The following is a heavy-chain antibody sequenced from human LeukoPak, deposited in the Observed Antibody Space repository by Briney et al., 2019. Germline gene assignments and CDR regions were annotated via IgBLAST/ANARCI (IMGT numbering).Heavy chain of an antibody. V-gene: IGHV3-30*02. CDR2: IRYDGSNK. CDR3: ATDLDV. Sequence: GGSLTLSWAACGLTFSSYGMHWVRQAPGKGLEWVAFIRYDGSNKYYADSVEGRFTISRDNSKNTLYLQMNSLRAEDTAVYYCATDLDVWGKGTTVTVSS. CDR1: GLTFSSYG. J-gene: IGHJ6*04.